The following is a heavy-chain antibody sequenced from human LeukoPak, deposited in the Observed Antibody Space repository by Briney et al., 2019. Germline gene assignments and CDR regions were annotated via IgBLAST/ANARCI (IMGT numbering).Heavy chain of an antibody. V-gene: IGHV3-66*01. CDR1: GFTVSSNY. CDR3: ARGGYGSGPFDY. D-gene: IGHD3-10*01. J-gene: IGHJ4*02. CDR2: IYSGGST. Sequence: GGSLRLSCAASGFTVSSNYMSWVRQAPGKGLEWVSVIYSGGSTYYAGSEKGRFTISRDKSNNTLYLQMNSLRAEDTAVYYCARGGYGSGPFDYWGQGTLVTVSS.